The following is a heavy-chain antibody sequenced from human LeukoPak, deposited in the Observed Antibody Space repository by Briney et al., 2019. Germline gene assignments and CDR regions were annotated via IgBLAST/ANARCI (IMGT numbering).Heavy chain of an antibody. CDR3: PTLNWDNGVVSGFDR. Sequence: PGGSLRLSCAASGFSFRNSWMSWVREAPGRGLKWVANIRQDGNEIYYMDSVKGRFTISRDNANKSLYLPMTVLRAEDTAFYYCPTLNWDNGVVSGFDRWGRGILVTVSS. D-gene: IGHD2-2*01. V-gene: IGHV3-7*01. CDR1: GFSFRNSW. CDR2: IRQDGNEI. J-gene: IGHJ5*02.